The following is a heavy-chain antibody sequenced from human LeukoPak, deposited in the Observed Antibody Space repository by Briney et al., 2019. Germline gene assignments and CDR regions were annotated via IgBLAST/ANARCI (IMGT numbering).Heavy chain of an antibody. CDR2: IGTAGDT. J-gene: IGHJ6*02. D-gene: IGHD2-21*01. V-gene: IGHV3-13*01. CDR1: GFTFSSYD. Sequence: GSLRLSCAASGFTFSSYDMHWVRQATGKGLEWVSAIGTAGDTYYPGSVKVRFTISRENAKNSLYLQMNSLRAGDTAVYYCARGLWSNYGMDVWGQGTTVTVSS. CDR3: ARGLWSNYGMDV.